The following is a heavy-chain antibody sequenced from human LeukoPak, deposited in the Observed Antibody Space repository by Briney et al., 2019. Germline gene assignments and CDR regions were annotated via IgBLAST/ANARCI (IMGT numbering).Heavy chain of an antibody. CDR2: IYPDDSDT. CDR3: ARQRYYDSSGQFDP. V-gene: IGHV5-51*01. Sequence: GESLKISCKGSGYSFINYWIGWVRQMPGKGLEWMGIIYPDDSDTTYSPSFQGQVTISADKSISTAYLQWSSLKASDTAMYYCARQRYYDSSGQFDPWGHGTLVTVSS. D-gene: IGHD3-22*01. J-gene: IGHJ5*02. CDR1: GYSFINYW.